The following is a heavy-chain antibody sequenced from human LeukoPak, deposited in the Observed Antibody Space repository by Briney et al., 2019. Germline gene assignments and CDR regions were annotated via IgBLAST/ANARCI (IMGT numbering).Heavy chain of an antibody. CDR1: GFTFTSYG. V-gene: IGHV3-23*01. CDR2: LSGNGDGQ. CDR3: AKGCQCPSGLSSWFDP. J-gene: IGHJ5*02. D-gene: IGHD1-14*01. Sequence: GGSLRLSCSASGFTFTSYGMSWVRQAPGKGLEWVAGLSGNGDGQFYADSVEGRFTISRDISNNIWYLQMNSLRAEDTAVYYCAKGCQCPSGLSSWFDPRGQGTLVAVSS.